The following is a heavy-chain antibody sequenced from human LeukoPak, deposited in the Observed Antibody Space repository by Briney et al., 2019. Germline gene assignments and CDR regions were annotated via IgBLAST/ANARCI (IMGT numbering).Heavy chain of an antibody. V-gene: IGHV3-21*01. CDR3: AKVDGSGSYYFDY. CDR2: ISSSSSVI. Sequence: PGGSLRLSCAASGFSFSRYSMNWVRQAPGKGLERVSFISSSSSVIYYADSVKGRFTISRDNARNSLYLQMNSLGAEDTAVYYCAKVDGSGSYYFDYWGQGTLVTVSS. CDR1: GFSFSRYS. J-gene: IGHJ4*02. D-gene: IGHD3-10*01.